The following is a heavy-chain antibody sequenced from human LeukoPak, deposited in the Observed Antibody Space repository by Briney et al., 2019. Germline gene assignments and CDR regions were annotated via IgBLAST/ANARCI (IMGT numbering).Heavy chain of an antibody. CDR1: GGSISSYY. CDR2: IYYSGST. D-gene: IGHD6-19*01. CDR3: ARDRAYSSGWSVDRWDYYGMDV. V-gene: IGHV4-59*01. J-gene: IGHJ6*04. Sequence: SETLSLTCTVSGGSISSYYWSWIRQPPGKGLEWIGYIYYSGSTNYNPSLKSRVTISVDTSKNQFSLKLSSVTAADTAVYYCARDRAYSSGWSVDRWDYYGMDVWGKGTTVTVSS.